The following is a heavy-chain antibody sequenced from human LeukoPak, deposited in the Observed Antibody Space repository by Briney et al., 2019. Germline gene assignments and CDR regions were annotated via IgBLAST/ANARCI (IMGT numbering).Heavy chain of an antibody. D-gene: IGHD1-14*01. CDR2: INHSGST. CDR3: ARVTSRLGWFDP. CDR1: GGSIRSNNYY. V-gene: IGHV4-39*07. Sequence: SETLSLTCSVSGGSIRSNNYYWGWVRQPPGKGLEWLGEINHSGSTYYNPSLKSRVTISVDTSKNQFSLKLRSVTAADTAVYYCARVTSRLGWFDPWGQGTLVTVSS. J-gene: IGHJ5*02.